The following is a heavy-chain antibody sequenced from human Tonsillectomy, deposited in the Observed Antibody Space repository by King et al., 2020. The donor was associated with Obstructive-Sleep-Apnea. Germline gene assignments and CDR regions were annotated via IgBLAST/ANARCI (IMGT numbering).Heavy chain of an antibody. CDR3: AGVPLHYSSSFN. CDR2: IYYSGST. Sequence: QLQESGPGLVKPSETLSLTCTVSGGSISSSGYYWGWIRQPPGKGLEWIGSIYYSGSTYYNPSLKSRVTISVDTSKNQFSLKLTSVTAADTAVYYCAGVPLHYSSSFNWGQGTLVTVSS. J-gene: IGHJ4*02. D-gene: IGHD6-13*01. CDR1: GGSISSSGYY. V-gene: IGHV4-39*07.